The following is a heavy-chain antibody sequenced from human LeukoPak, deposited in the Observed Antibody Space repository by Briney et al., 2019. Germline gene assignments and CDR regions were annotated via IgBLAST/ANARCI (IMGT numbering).Heavy chain of an antibody. CDR2: INHSGST. Sequence: PSETLSLTCAVYGGSFSGYYWSWIRQPPGKGLEWIGEINHSGSTNYNPSLKSRVTISVDTSKNQFSLKLSSVTAADMAVYYCARRRPFGVVTPFDYWGQGTLVTVSS. CDR1: GGSFSGYY. D-gene: IGHD3-3*01. CDR3: ARRRPFGVVTPFDY. J-gene: IGHJ4*02. V-gene: IGHV4-34*01.